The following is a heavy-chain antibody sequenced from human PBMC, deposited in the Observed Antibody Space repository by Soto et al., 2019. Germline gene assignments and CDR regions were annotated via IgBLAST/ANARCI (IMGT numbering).Heavy chain of an antibody. Sequence: GSLRLSCATSGLTFRNYAMSWVRQAPGGGLEWVSSMSGSSSTTYYADSVRGRFTISRDRSKNTLYLQMSSLRAEDTALYYCAKNQERELPRVIDFWGQGTLVTVSS. V-gene: IGHV3-23*01. CDR3: AKNQERELPRVIDF. J-gene: IGHJ4*02. CDR2: MSGSSSTT. D-gene: IGHD1-7*01. CDR1: GLTFRNYA.